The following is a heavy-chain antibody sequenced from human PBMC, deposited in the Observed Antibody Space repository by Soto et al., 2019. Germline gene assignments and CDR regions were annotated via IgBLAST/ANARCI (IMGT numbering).Heavy chain of an antibody. J-gene: IGHJ6*02. CDR3: ARGNLVKYAGFDV. CDR2: MNAKSGDT. D-gene: IGHD3-16*02. V-gene: IGHV1-8*01. Sequence: QAHLEQSGAEVKRPGASVKVSCKASGYTFSDFDINWLRQASGQGPEWMGWMNAKSGDTFFAQRFQGKVNMTWDTSLSTAYMEVGSLTSDDTAMYYCARGNLVKYAGFDVWGQGTTVAVSS. CDR1: GYTFSDFD.